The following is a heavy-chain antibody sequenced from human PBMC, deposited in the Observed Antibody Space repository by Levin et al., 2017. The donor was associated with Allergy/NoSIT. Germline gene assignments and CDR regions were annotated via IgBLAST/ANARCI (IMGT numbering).Heavy chain of an antibody. CDR2: IGTAGDT. J-gene: IGHJ6*02. CDR3: ARAGPKTSNYYYGMDV. Sequence: ETLSLTCAASGFTFSSYDMHWVRQATGKGLEWVSAIGTAGDTYYPGSVKGRFTISRENAKNSLYLQMNSLRAGDTAVYYCARAGPKTSNYYYGMDVWGQGTTVTVSS. CDR1: GFTFSSYD. V-gene: IGHV3-13*01.